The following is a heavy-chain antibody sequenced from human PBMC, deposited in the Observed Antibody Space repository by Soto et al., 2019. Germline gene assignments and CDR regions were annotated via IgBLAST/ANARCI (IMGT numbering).Heavy chain of an antibody. J-gene: IGHJ4*02. CDR2: IYYSGLT. CDR1: GGSISSSDYY. D-gene: IGHD3-3*01. V-gene: IGHV4-39*01. Sequence: LSLTCNVSGGSISSSDYYWGWIRQPPGKGLEWIGQIYYSGLTYYNPSLKSRVTMSVDTSKNQFSLKLTSVTAADTAVYYCATLPYYDFWSGYYFDYWGQGTLVTVSS. CDR3: ATLPYYDFWSGYYFDY.